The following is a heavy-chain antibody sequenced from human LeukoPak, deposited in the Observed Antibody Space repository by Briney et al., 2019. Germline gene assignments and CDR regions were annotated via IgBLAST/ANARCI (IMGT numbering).Heavy chain of an antibody. CDR1: GFTFSNYG. J-gene: IGHJ4*02. V-gene: IGHV3-30*18. CDR2: ISYDGSNK. Sequence: GGSLRLSCATSGFTFSNYGMHWVRQAPGKGLEWVAVISYDGSNKYYADSVKGRFTISRDNSKNTLYLQMNSLRPEDAAVYYCANLPLWGQGTLVTGSS. CDR3: ANLPL.